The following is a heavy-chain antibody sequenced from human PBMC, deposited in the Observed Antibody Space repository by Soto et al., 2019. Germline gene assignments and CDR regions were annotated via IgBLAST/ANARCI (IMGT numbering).Heavy chain of an antibody. CDR2: INWNGGSK. CDR3: VRGGLQRRGLDVFDV. D-gene: IGHD1-1*01. J-gene: IGHJ3*01. V-gene: IGHV3-20*04. CDR1: GFTFDEYA. Sequence: PGGSLRLSCAASGFTFDEYALTWVRQAPGKGLEWVAGINWNGGSKGYADSVKGRFTISRDNAKSSLYLQMNNLRAEDTAVYYCVRGGLQRRGLDVFDVWGPGTMVTVSS.